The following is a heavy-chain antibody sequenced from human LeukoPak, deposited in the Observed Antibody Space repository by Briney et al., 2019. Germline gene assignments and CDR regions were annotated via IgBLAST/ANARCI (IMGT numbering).Heavy chain of an antibody. CDR1: RFTLSNYW. D-gene: IGHD6-19*01. V-gene: IGHV3-7*01. J-gene: IGHJ4*02. Sequence: TGGSLRLSCAASRFTLSNYWMSWVRQAPGKGLEWVANIKQDGSETYYVDSVKGRFTISRDNAKNSLSLQMNSLRAEDTAVYYCARQRGSGCLDYWGQGTLVTVS. CDR2: IKQDGSET. CDR3: ARQRGSGCLDY.